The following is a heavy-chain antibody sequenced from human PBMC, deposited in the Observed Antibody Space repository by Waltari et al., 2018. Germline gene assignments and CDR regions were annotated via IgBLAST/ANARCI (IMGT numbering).Heavy chain of an antibody. Sequence: EVQLLESGGGLVQPGGSLRLSCAASGFTFSSSAMSWVRQAPGKGVEWFSTISGSGGSTYYADSLKGRFTISRDNSKNTLYLQMNSLRAEDTAVYYCAKDDSIAVAGTLDYWGQGTLVTVSS. D-gene: IGHD6-19*01. CDR1: GFTFSSSA. V-gene: IGHV3-23*01. CDR2: ISGSGGST. J-gene: IGHJ4*02. CDR3: AKDDSIAVAGTLDY.